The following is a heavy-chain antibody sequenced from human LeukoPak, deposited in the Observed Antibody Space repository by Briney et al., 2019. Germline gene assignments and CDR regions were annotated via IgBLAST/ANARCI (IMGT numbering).Heavy chain of an antibody. CDR3: ARGDRAREYYYYAMDV. J-gene: IGHJ6*02. CDR1: GFTFSSYS. CDR2: ISSSDSYI. D-gene: IGHD3-22*01. Sequence: GGSLRLSCAASGFTFSSYSMNWVRQAPGKGLEWVSSISSSDSYIYYADSVKGRFTISRDSAKNSLYLHMNSLRAEDTAVYYCARGDRAREYYYYAMDVWGQGTTVTVSS. V-gene: IGHV3-21*01.